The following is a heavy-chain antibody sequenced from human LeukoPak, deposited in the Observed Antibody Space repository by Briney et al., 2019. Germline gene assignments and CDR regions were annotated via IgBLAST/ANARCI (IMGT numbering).Heavy chain of an antibody. CDR2: ISGYNGNT. V-gene: IGHV1-18*04. Sequence: ASVKVSCKASGYTFTSYYMHWVRQAPGQGLEWMGWISGYNGNTNYAQKLQGRVTMTTDTSTSTAYMELRSLRSEDTAVYYCARAIAAAGAFWYYYYYMDVWGKGTTVTVSS. J-gene: IGHJ6*03. D-gene: IGHD6-13*01. CDR3: ARAIAAAGAFWYYYYYMDV. CDR1: GYTFTSYY.